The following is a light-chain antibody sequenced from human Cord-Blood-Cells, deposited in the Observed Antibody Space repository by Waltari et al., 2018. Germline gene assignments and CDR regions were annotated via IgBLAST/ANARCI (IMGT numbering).Light chain of an antibody. J-gene: IGLJ2*01. V-gene: IGLV6-57*03. CDR2: EDN. Sequence: NFMLTQPHSVSESPGKTVTISCTRSSGSIARTDVKWYQQRPGSATTTVIYEDNQSPSGVPDRFSGSIDSSSNSASLTISGLKTEDEADYYCQSYDSSNVVFGGGTKLTVL. CDR3: QSYDSSNVV. CDR1: SGSIARTD.